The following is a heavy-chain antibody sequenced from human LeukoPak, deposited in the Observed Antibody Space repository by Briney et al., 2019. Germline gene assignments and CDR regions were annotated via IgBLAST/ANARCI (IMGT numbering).Heavy chain of an antibody. Sequence: PGGSLRLSWAASGFTFSSYAMSWVRQAPGKGLEWVSAISGSGGSTYYADSVKGRFTISRDNSKNTLYLQMNSLRAEDTAVYYCAKPNSGYTAFHIWGQGTMVTVSS. CDR2: ISGSGGST. CDR1: GFTFSSYA. V-gene: IGHV3-23*01. J-gene: IGHJ3*02. CDR3: AKPNSGYTAFHI. D-gene: IGHD5-12*01.